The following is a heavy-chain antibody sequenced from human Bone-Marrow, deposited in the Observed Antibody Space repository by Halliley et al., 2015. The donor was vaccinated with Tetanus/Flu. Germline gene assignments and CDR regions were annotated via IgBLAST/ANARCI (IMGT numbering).Heavy chain of an antibody. CDR1: GFTFGSYE. CDR2: ISRGAYNI. J-gene: IGHJ4*02. D-gene: IGHD3-10*01. CDR3: VRDEVSGSYDFDY. V-gene: IGHV3-48*03. Sequence: SLRLSCAASGFTFGSYEMDWVRQSPGKGLEWVSYISRGAYNIHYADSVRGRFTISRDDAKNSMHLQMNGLRAEDTAIYYCVRDEVSGSYDFDYWGQGTLVTVSS.